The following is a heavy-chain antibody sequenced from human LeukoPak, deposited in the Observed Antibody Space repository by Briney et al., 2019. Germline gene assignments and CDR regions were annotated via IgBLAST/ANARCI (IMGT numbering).Heavy chain of an antibody. J-gene: IGHJ4*02. V-gene: IGHV5-51*01. CDR3: ARPRQVGPTLHFDY. CDR1: GFTFTYSW. D-gene: IGHD1-26*01. CDR2: IHPGDSTT. Sequence: GESLKISCKSSGFTFTYSWIAWVRQMPGKGLEWIGIIHPGDSTTRYSPSFQGQVTMSADKSITTAFLQWSNLKASDTAVYYCARPRQVGPTLHFDYWGQGTLVTVSS.